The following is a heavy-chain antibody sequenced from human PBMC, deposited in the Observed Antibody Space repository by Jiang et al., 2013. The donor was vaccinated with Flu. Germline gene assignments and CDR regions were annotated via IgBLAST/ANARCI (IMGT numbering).Heavy chain of an antibody. V-gene: IGHV6-1*01. D-gene: IGHD1-1*01. CDR3: ARVDWNDVRTWFDP. CDR2: TYYRSKWYN. CDR1: GDSVSSNSAA. J-gene: IGHJ5*02. Sequence: LVKPSQTLSLTCAISGDSVSSNSAAWNWIRQSPSRGLEWLGRTYYRSKWYNDYAVSVESRITINPDTSKNQFSLQLNSVTPEDTAVYYCARVDWNDVRTWFDPWGQGTLVTVSS.